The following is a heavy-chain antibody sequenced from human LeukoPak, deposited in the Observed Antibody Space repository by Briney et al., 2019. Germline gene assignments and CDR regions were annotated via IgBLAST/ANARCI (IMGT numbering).Heavy chain of an antibody. Sequence: GGSLRLSCATSGFTFSDYSMTWVRQAPGRGLEWVSSITSTSSHINYADSVRGRFTISRDNAKNALFLQMTSLTDEDTALYYCARARLGYYDEYFDPWGQGTQVTVSS. D-gene: IGHD3-16*01. CDR1: GFTFSDYS. CDR2: ITSTSSHI. J-gene: IGHJ5*02. CDR3: ARARLGYYDEYFDP. V-gene: IGHV3-21*01.